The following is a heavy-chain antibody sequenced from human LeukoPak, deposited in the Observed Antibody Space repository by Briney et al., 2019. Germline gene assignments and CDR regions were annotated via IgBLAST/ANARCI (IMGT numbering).Heavy chain of an antibody. CDR1: GFTFSSYA. D-gene: IGHD2/OR15-2a*01. V-gene: IGHV3-30-3*01. CDR3: ARSRIASNYFDY. CDR2: ISYDGSNK. J-gene: IGHJ4*02. Sequence: GGSLRLSCAASGFTFSSYAMHWVRQAPGKGLEWVAVISYDGSNKYYADSVKGRFTISRDNSKNTLYLQMNSLRAEDTAVYYCARSRIASNYFDYWGQGTLVTVSS.